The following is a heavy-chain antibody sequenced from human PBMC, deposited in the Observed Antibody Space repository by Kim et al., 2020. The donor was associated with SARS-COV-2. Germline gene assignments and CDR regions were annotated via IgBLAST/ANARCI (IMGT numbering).Heavy chain of an antibody. Sequence: GGSLRLSCAASGFTFSSYSMNWVRQAPGKGLEWVSSISSSSSYIYYADSVKGRFTISRDNAKNSLYLQMNSLRAEDTAVYYCARASDSYYDILTGYSAVPYFDYWGQGTLVTVSS. CDR1: GFTFSSYS. J-gene: IGHJ4*02. V-gene: IGHV3-21*01. CDR2: ISSSSSYI. D-gene: IGHD3-9*01. CDR3: ARASDSYYDILTGYSAVPYFDY.